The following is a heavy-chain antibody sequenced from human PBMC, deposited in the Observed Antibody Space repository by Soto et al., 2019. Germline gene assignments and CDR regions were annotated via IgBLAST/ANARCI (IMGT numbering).Heavy chain of an antibody. V-gene: IGHV1-69*01. Sequence: QVQLVQSGAEVKKPGSSVKVSCKASGGTFSSYAISWVRQAPGQGLEWMGGIIPIFGTANYAQKFQGRVMTTAAEDTSTASKVQRSLRTEEAAVDYCARGGSWSPHYYYYGMDVWGQGTTVTVSS. CDR1: GGTFSSYA. CDR2: IIPIFGTA. D-gene: IGHD6-13*01. J-gene: IGHJ6*02. CDR3: ARGGSWSPHYYYYGMDV.